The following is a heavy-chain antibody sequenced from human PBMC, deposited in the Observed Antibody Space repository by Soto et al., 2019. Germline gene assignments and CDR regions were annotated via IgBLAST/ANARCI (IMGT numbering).Heavy chain of an antibody. J-gene: IGHJ4*02. CDR3: TRDSLNFDI. V-gene: IGHV3-21*02. CDR1: GFTLSTYS. CDR2: ITSSSTYI. Sequence: EVRLVESGGGLVKPGGSLRLSCTASGFTLSTYSMNWVRQAPGKGLEWVSSITSSSTYIYYSDSVQGRFTISRDNAKNTLYKQMESLTVDDKAVDYCTRDSLNFDIWGQGTLVAVSS.